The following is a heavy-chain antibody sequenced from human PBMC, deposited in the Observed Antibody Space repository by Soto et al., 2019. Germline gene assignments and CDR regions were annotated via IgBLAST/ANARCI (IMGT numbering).Heavy chain of an antibody. D-gene: IGHD2-15*01. Sequence: GGSLRLSCAASGFTFSSYGMHLVRQAPGKGLEWVAVIWYDGSNKYYADSVKGRFTISRDNSKNTLYPQMNSLRAEDTAVYYCARWASQRYCSGRSSPTGFDYRGQATLLTVSS. V-gene: IGHV3-33*01. J-gene: IGHJ4*02. CDR2: IWYDGSNK. CDR1: GFTFSSYG. CDR3: ARWASQRYCSGRSSPTGFDY.